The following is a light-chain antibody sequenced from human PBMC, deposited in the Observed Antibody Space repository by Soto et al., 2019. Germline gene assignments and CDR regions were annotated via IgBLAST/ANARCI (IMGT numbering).Light chain of an antibody. Sequence: QSALTQPASVSGSPGQSITISCTGTSSDVGGYKYVSWYQQHPGKAPKLMIYEVSHRPSGVSNRFSGSKSGNTASLTISGLQAEDEADYYCSSYTRSSKVVFGGGTQLTVL. J-gene: IGLJ2*01. CDR2: EVS. CDR3: SSYTRSSKVV. V-gene: IGLV2-14*01. CDR1: SSDVGGYKY.